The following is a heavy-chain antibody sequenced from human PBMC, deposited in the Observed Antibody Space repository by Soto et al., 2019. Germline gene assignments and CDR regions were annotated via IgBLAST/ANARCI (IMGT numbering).Heavy chain of an antibody. V-gene: IGHV4-4*07. CDR1: GGSLTAYA. CDR2: IDTSGKT. CDR3: AKDESGAADI. Sequence: PSETLSLTCTVSGGSLTAYAWNWIRQRVGKGLEWIGRIDTSGKTNYIPSLKSRLTMSIDRFKNQFSPNLKFVTAADTAVYFCAKDESGAADIWGQGTMVT. J-gene: IGHJ3*02. D-gene: IGHD7-27*01.